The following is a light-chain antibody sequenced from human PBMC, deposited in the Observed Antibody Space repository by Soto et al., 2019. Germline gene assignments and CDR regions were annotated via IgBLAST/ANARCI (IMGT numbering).Light chain of an antibody. J-gene: IGKJ5*01. CDR3: QQRSNWPIT. V-gene: IGKV3-11*01. CDR1: QSVSSN. CDR2: DAS. Sequence: EIVMTQSPGTLSVSPGERATLSCRASQSVSSNLAWYQQKPGQAPRLLISDASTRATGIPARFSGSGSGTDFTLTISSLEPEDFAVYYCQQRSNWPITFGQGTRLEI.